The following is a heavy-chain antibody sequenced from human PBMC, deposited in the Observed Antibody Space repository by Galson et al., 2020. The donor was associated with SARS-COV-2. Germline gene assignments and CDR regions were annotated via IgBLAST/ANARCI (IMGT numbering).Heavy chain of an antibody. CDR2: ISSSGSYI. CDR1: GFKFSDYF. CDR3: ARVGDCSGGICYGAEYFQH. D-gene: IGHD2-15*01. J-gene: IGHJ1*01. Sequence: GESLKISCAASGFKFSDYFMSWVRQAPGKGLEWVSYISSSGSYINYADSVKGRFTISRDNAKNSLNLRMNSLRVEDTAVYYCARVGDCSGGICYGAEYFQHWGQCTLVTVSS. V-gene: IGHV3-11*04.